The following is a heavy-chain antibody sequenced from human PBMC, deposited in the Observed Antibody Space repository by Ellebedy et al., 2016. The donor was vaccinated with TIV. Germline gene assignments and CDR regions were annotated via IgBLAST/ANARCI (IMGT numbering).Heavy chain of an antibody. CDR3: ARNDIVVVPAAIHDAFDI. D-gene: IGHD2-2*01. CDR1: GGSISSYY. Sequence: SETLSLTXTVSGGSISSYYWSWIRQPAGKGLEWIGRIYTSGSTNYNPSLKSRVTMSVDTSKNQFSLKLSSVTAADTAVYYCARNDIVVVPAAIHDAFDIWGQGTMVTVSS. CDR2: IYTSGST. V-gene: IGHV4-4*07. J-gene: IGHJ3*02.